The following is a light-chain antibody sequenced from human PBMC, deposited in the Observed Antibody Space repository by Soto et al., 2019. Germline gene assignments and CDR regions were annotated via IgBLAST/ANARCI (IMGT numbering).Light chain of an antibody. CDR3: QQYGSSPLYT. Sequence: EIVLTQSPGTLSLSPGERATLSCRASQSVSSSYFAWYQQKPGQTPRLLIYGASSRATGIQDRFSRSGSGTDFPLPISRLEPEDFAVYYCQQYGSSPLYTFGQGTKLEIK. V-gene: IGKV3-20*01. J-gene: IGKJ2*01. CDR1: QSVSSSY. CDR2: GAS.